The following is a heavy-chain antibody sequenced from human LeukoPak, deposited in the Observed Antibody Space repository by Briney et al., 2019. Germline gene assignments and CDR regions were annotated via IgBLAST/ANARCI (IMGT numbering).Heavy chain of an antibody. J-gene: IGHJ6*03. V-gene: IGHV3-30*04. CDR1: EFTFSSYA. CDR3: ARESRGYDILTGKYHRGYYSYYMDV. Sequence: GGSLRLSCAASEFTFSSYAMHWVRQAPGKGLEWVAVISYDGSNKYYADSVKGRFTISRDNSKNTLYLQMNSLRAEDTAVYYCARESRGYDILTGKYHRGYYSYYMDVWGKGTTVTVSS. D-gene: IGHD3-9*01. CDR2: ISYDGSNK.